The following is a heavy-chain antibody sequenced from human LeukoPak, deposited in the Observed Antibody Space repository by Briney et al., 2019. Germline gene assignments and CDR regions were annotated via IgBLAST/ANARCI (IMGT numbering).Heavy chain of an antibody. CDR2: IKQVGSEK. V-gene: IGHV3-7*01. CDR1: GFTFSSYW. D-gene: IGHD3-3*01. Sequence: GGSLRLSCAASGFTFSSYWMSWVRQAPGKGLEWVANIKQVGSEKYYVDSVKGRFTISRDNAKNSLYLQMNSLRAEDTAVYYCARVPYYDFWSGYSDDIYFDYWGQGTLVTVSS. J-gene: IGHJ4*02. CDR3: ARVPYYDFWSGYSDDIYFDY.